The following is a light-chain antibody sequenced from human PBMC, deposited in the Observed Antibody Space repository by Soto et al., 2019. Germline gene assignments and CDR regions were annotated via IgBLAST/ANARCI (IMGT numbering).Light chain of an antibody. V-gene: IGKV2-24*01. Sequence: DIVMTQTPLSSPVTLGQASSISCMSSQSLVHSDGNTYLSWFHQRPGQPPRLLIYKVSDRFSGVPDRFSGSGAGTDFTLTISRVEAEDVGVYYCMQGTQSHWTFGQGTKVDIK. CDR2: KVS. J-gene: IGKJ1*01. CDR1: QSLVHSDGNTY. CDR3: MQGTQSHWT.